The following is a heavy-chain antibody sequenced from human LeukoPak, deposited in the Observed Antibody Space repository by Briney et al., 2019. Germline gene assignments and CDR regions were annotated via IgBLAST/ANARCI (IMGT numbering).Heavy chain of an antibody. J-gene: IGHJ4*02. D-gene: IGHD3-10*01. CDR2: INHSGST. CDR3: ARAPYYYDSGYYFDY. V-gene: IGHV4-34*01. Sequence: PSETLSLTCAVYGGSFSGYYWSWIRQPPGKGLEWIGEINHSGSTNYNPSLKSRVTISVDTSKSQFSLKLSSVTAADTAVYYCARAPYYYDSGYYFDYWGQGTLVAVSS. CDR1: GGSFSGYY.